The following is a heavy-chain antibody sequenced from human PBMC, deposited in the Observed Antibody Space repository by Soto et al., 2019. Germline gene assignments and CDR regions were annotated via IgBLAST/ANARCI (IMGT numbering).Heavy chain of an antibody. V-gene: IGHV1-46*01. Sequence: ASVKVSCKASGYTFTSYYMHWVRQAPGQGLEWMGIINPSGGSTSYAQKFQGRVTMTRDTSTSTVYMELSSLRSEDTAVYYCARSGYCTNGVCYRHYGMDVWGQGTTVTVYS. CDR2: INPSGGST. D-gene: IGHD2-8*01. CDR1: GYTFTSYY. J-gene: IGHJ6*02. CDR3: ARSGYCTNGVCYRHYGMDV.